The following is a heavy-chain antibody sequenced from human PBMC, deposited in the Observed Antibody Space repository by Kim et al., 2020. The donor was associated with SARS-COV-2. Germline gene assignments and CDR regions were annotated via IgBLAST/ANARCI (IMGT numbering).Heavy chain of an antibody. Sequence: LEWMGSINTNTGNPTYAQGFTGRFVFSLDTSVSTAYLQIRSLKAEDTAVYYCARGGDGWARWYYYGMDVWGQGTTVTVSS. J-gene: IGHJ6*02. V-gene: IGHV7-4-1*02. CDR3: ARGGDGWARWYYYGMDV. CDR2: INTNTGNP. D-gene: IGHD2-21*01.